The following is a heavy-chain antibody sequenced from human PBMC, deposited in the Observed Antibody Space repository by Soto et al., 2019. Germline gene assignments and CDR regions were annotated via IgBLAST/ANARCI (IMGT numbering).Heavy chain of an antibody. D-gene: IGHD3-9*01. CDR2: ISFNGRKK. CDR3: ARDWLRRDDILTPSWNFNL. Sequence: QEQLVESGGGVVRPGKSLRLSCEASGFNFTYNAMHWVRQAPGKGLEWVAVISFNGRKKFYARSVKGRFTISRDNSKNTLCLQINNLRPGDTAVYYCARDWLRRDDILTPSWNFNLWGQGTLVTAS. V-gene: IGHV3-30*04. CDR1: GFNFTYNA. J-gene: IGHJ2*01.